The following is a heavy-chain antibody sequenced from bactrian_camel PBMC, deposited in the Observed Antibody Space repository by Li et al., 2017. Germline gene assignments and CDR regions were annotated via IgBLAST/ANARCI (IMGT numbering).Heavy chain of an antibody. D-gene: IGHD7*01. Sequence: LVESGGGSVQAGGSLRLSCVVSGYTESRYCIGWFRGREPVAVIDSDGSTTYADFVQGRFTISQDNVKKTVYLQMNNLQVEDTAIYYCAAERHIPEESDGLTYVRWRGMEFGYWGQGTQVTVS. J-gene: IGHJ6*01. CDR3: AAERHIPEESDGLTYVRWRGMEFGY. CDR2: IDSDGST. CDR1: GYTESRYC. V-gene: IGHV3S9*01.